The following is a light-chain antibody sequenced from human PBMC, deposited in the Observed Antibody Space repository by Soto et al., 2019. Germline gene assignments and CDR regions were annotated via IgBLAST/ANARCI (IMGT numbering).Light chain of an antibody. V-gene: IGLV2-14*01. Sequence: QSVLTQPASVSGSPGQSITISCTGTSSDVGTYNYVSWYQQHPGKAPKLMIYEVSNRPSGVSNRFSGSKSGNTASLTISGLHTEDEADYYCSSYRSSITDVFGTGTKVTVL. J-gene: IGLJ1*01. CDR2: EVS. CDR1: SSDVGTYNY. CDR3: SSYRSSITDV.